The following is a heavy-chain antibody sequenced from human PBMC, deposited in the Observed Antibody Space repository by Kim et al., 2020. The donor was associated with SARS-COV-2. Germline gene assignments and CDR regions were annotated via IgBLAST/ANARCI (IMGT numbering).Heavy chain of an antibody. D-gene: IGHD2-15*01. CDR3: FIQDTRSY. CDR1: GFTFGDAW. CDR2: VQSKSDGGTT. Sequence: GGSLRLSCAASGFTFGDAWMSWVRQAPGKGLEWICRVQSKSDGGTTDYAAPAKGRFTITRDDSKNTLYLQMNSLKIEDTGMYYCFIQDTRSYWGQGTLVTVSS. V-gene: IGHV3-15*01. J-gene: IGHJ4*02.